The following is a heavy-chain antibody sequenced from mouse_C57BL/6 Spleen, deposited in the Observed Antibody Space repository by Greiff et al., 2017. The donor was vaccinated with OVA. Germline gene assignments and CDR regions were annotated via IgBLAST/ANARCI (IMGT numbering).Heavy chain of an antibody. CDR1: GFTFSSYA. Sequence: EVHLVESGEGLVKPGGSLKLSCAASGFTFSSYAMSWVRQTPEKRLEWVAYISSGGDYIYYADTVKGRFTISRDNARNTLYLQMSSLKSEDTAMYYCTRVYDGYYGGYFDYWGQGTTLTVSS. CDR2: ISSGGDYI. CDR3: TRVYDGYYGGYFDY. D-gene: IGHD2-3*01. J-gene: IGHJ2*01. V-gene: IGHV5-9-1*02.